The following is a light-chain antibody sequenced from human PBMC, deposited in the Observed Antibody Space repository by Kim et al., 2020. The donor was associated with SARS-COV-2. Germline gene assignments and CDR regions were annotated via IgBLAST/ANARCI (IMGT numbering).Light chain of an antibody. CDR3: QAWDSSTEV. CDR1: ELGNKY. CDR2: RDD. Sequence: SYELTQPPSVSVSPGQTAIITCSGDELGNKYACWYQQKPGQSPVLVIYRDDQRPSGIPERFSGSNSGNTATLTISGTQALDEADYYCQAWDSSTEVFGGGTQLPS. J-gene: IGLJ2*01. V-gene: IGLV3-1*01.